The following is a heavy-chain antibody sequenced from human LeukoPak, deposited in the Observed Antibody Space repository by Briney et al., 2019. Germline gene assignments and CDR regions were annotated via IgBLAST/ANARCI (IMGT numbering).Heavy chain of an antibody. J-gene: IGHJ3*02. D-gene: IGHD3-16*01. CDR2: INPHSGDT. CDR1: GYTFTCYY. V-gene: IGHV1-2*02. CDR3: AREEGGFDAFDI. Sequence: ASVTVSFKASGYTFTCYYVHWVRQAPGQGLEWMGWINPHSGDTSYAQNFQGRVTMTRDTSISTVYMNLSRLRSDDTAVYYCAREEGGFDAFDIWGQGTMVTVSS.